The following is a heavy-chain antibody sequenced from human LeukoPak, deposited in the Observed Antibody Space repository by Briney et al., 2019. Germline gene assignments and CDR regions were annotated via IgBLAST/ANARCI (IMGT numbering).Heavy chain of an antibody. J-gene: IGHJ3*02. CDR2: IYPGDSDT. Sequence: PGESLKISCKGSGYSFTSYWIGWVRQMPGKGLEWMGIIYPGDSDTRYSPSFQGQVTISADKSISTAYLQWSSLKASDTAMYYCARPSGYSSFLDAFDIWGQGTMVTVSS. V-gene: IGHV5-51*01. D-gene: IGHD6-13*01. CDR3: ARPSGYSSFLDAFDI. CDR1: GYSFTSYW.